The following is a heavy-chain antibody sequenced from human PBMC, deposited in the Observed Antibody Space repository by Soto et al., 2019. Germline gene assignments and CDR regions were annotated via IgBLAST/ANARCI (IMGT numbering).Heavy chain of an antibody. J-gene: IGHJ4*02. Sequence: PSETLSLTCAVSAYSISSGYYWGWIRQPPGKGLEWIGSIHHSGSTSYNPSLKSRVTMPVDTSKNQFSLKLSSVTAADTAVYYCARDHYSSGYMVSPYWGQGALVTVSS. CDR2: IHHSGST. D-gene: IGHD6-25*01. CDR3: ARDHYSSGYMVSPY. V-gene: IGHV4-38-2*02. CDR1: AYSISSGYY.